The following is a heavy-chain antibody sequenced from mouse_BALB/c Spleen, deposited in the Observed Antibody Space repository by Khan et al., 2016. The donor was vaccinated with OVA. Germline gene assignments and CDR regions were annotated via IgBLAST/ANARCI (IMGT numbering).Heavy chain of an antibody. CDR1: GYTFPSNT. V-gene: IGHV1-4*01. J-gene: IGHJ4*01. Sequence: QVQLQQSGAELARPGASVKMSCKASGYTFPSNTMHWVKQRPGQGLEWIGYINPRSDYTIYNQKFKDKATLTADISSTTAYMQLSSLTSDDSAVYYCAGRTTWDAMDYWGQGTSVTVSS. D-gene: IGHD2-14*01. CDR3: AGRTTWDAMDY. CDR2: INPRSDYT.